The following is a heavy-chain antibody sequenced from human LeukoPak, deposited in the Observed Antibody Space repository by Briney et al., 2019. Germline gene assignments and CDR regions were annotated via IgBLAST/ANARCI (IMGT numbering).Heavy chain of an antibody. Sequence: SETLSLTCTVSGGSISSYYWSWIQQPPGKGLEWIGYIYYSGSTNYNPSLKSRVTISVDTSKNQFSLKLSSVTAADTAVYYCARDRIVVVPAAIEYYYYGMDVWGKGTTVTVSS. V-gene: IGHV4-59*01. D-gene: IGHD2-2*01. CDR1: GGSISSYY. J-gene: IGHJ6*04. CDR2: IYYSGST. CDR3: ARDRIVVVPAAIEYYYYGMDV.